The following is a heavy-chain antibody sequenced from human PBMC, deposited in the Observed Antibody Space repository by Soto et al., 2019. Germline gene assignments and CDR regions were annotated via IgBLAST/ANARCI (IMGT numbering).Heavy chain of an antibody. Sequence: EVQLLESGGSLVQPGGSLRLSCAASGFPFSSYAMAWVRQAPGKGLEWVSCIGGSDGSTYYADPVKGRFTISRDNSKNTLHLQMNSLRVEDTAVYYCAKDRLGSVGGLYGPWGQGTLVTVSS. CDR1: GFPFSSYA. CDR3: AKDRLGSVGGLYGP. J-gene: IGHJ5*02. D-gene: IGHD3-16*01. CDR2: IGGSDGST. V-gene: IGHV3-23*01.